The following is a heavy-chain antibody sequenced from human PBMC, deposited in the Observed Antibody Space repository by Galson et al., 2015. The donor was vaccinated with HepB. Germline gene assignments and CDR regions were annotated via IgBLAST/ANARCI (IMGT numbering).Heavy chain of an antibody. V-gene: IGHV1-18*01. D-gene: IGHD3-10*01. Sequence: SVKVSFKASGYTFTSYGISWVRQAPGQGLEWMGWISAYNGNTNYAQKLQGRVTMTTDTSTSTAYMELRSLRSDDTAVYYCARDPAMVRGVINDRWFDPWGQGTLVTVSS. CDR1: GYTFTSYG. CDR3: ARDPAMVRGVINDRWFDP. J-gene: IGHJ5*02. CDR2: ISAYNGNT.